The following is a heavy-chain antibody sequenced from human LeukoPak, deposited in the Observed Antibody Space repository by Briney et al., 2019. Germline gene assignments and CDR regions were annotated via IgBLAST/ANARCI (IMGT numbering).Heavy chain of an antibody. V-gene: IGHV4-59*01. Sequence: KPSETLSLTCTVSGGSISSYYWSWIRQPPGKGLEWIGYIYYSGSTNYNPSLKSRVTISVDTSKNQFSLKLGSVTAADTAVYYCARSEHDFWSGYYTVDYWGQGTLVTVSS. CDR1: GGSISSYY. CDR3: ARSEHDFWSGYYTVDY. J-gene: IGHJ4*02. CDR2: IYYSGST. D-gene: IGHD3-3*01.